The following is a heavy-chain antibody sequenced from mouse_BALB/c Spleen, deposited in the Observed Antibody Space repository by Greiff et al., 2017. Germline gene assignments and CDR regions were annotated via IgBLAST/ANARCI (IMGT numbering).Heavy chain of an antibody. CDR3: ARGGTTAIPWFGY. Sequence: EVMLVESGGGLVKPGGSLKLSCAASGFTFSSYAMSWVRQTPEKRLEWVASISSGGSTYYPDSVKGRFTISRDNARNILYLQMSSLRSEDTAMYYCARGGTTAIPWFGYWGQGTLVTVS. V-gene: IGHV5-6-5*01. J-gene: IGHJ3*01. CDR1: GFTFSSYA. D-gene: IGHD1-2*01. CDR2: ISSGGST.